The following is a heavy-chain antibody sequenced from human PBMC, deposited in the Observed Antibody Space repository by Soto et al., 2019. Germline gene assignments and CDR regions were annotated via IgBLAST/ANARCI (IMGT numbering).Heavy chain of an antibody. CDR1: GFTFSSYD. V-gene: IGHV3-13*01. CDR2: IGTAGDT. CDR3: ARGPHDILTGYYHFDY. D-gene: IGHD3-9*01. Sequence: EVQLVESGGGLVQPGGSLRLSCAASGFTFSSYDMHWVRQATGKGLEWVSAIGTAGDTYYPGSVKGRFTISRENAKNSLYLQMNSLRAGDTAVYYCARGPHDILTGYYHFDYWGQGTLVTVSS. J-gene: IGHJ4*02.